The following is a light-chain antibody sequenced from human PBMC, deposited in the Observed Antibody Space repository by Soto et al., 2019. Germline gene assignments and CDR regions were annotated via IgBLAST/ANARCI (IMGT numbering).Light chain of an antibody. J-gene: IGKJ2*01. Sequence: DIQMTQSPSTLSAAVGDRVTITCRASQSVLTWLAWYQQKPGKAPQLLIYDASKLESGVPSRFSGSGSGTEFTLTISSLLPDDFATYYCQQYNGFFNPFGQGTKLEIK. CDR1: QSVLTW. CDR2: DAS. V-gene: IGKV1-5*01. CDR3: QQYNGFFNP.